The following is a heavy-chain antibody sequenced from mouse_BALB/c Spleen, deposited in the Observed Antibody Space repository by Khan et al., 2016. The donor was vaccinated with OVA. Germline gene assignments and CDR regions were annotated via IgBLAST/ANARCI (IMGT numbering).Heavy chain of an antibody. V-gene: IGHV3-2*02. CDR3: ARGNYYGYAMDY. Sequence: VQLKESGPGLVKPSQSLSLTCTVTGYSITSNYAWNWIRQFPGNKLEWMGYISYSDSTSYNPSLKSRISITRDTSKNQFFLQLNSVTTEDTVTYYCARGNYYGYAMDYWGQGTSVTVSS. J-gene: IGHJ4*01. CDR2: ISYSDST. CDR1: GYSITSNYA. D-gene: IGHD1-1*01.